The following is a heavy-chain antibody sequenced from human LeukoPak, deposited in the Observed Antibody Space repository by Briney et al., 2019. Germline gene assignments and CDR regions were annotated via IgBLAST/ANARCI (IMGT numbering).Heavy chain of an antibody. D-gene: IGHD4-17*01. CDR3: ARRTGSTVSIDY. J-gene: IGHJ4*02. Sequence: PSETLSLTCTVSGGSISSSSYYWGWIRQPPGKGLEWIGSIYYTGSVYYNPSLKSRVTISVDTSKNQFSLKLSSVTAADTAVYYCARRTGSTVSIDYWGQGTLVTVSS. CDR2: IYYTGSV. CDR1: GGSISSSSYY. V-gene: IGHV4-39*01.